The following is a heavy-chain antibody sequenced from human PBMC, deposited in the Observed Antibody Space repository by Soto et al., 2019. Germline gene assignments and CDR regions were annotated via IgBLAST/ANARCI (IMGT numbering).Heavy chain of an antibody. Sequence: ASVKVSCKASGYTFTSYYMDWVRQAPGQGLEWMGIINPSGGSTSYAQKFQGRVTMTRDTSTSTVYMELSSLRSEDTAVYYCARDSNGMLADENSSSWTAPHDYWGQGTLVTVSS. CDR1: GYTFTSYY. CDR2: INPSGGST. D-gene: IGHD6-13*01. V-gene: IGHV1-46*01. J-gene: IGHJ4*02. CDR3: ARDSNGMLADENSSSWTAPHDY.